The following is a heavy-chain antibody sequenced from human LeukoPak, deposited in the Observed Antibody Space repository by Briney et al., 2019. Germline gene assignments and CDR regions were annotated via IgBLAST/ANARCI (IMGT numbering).Heavy chain of an antibody. Sequence: GGSLRLSCAASGFTFSDYIMTWVRQAPGKGLEWVSVIYSDGSTFYADSVKGRFTISRDNAKNSLCLQMNSLRAEDTAVYYCARRGGLDYWGQGTLVTVSS. J-gene: IGHJ4*02. CDR2: IYSDGST. V-gene: IGHV3-53*01. D-gene: IGHD3/OR15-3a*01. CDR3: ARRGGLDY. CDR1: GFTFSDYI.